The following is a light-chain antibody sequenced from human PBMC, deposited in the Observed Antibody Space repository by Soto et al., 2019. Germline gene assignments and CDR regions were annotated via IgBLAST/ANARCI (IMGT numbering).Light chain of an antibody. V-gene: IGKV1-5*01. Sequence: DSQMTEYPSTLSASVGDRVTITCRASQSISNWLAWFQQKPGQAPKLLIYDASSLESGVPSRFSGSRSGTEFTLTISSLQPDDFATYYCQEYSSFSFGQGTKV. J-gene: IGKJ1*01. CDR2: DAS. CDR3: QEYSSFS. CDR1: QSISNW.